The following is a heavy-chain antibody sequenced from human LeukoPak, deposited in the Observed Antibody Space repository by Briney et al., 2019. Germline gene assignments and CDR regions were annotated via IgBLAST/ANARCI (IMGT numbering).Heavy chain of an antibody. CDR1: GFTFSSYS. V-gene: IGHV3-21*01. J-gene: IGHJ4*02. D-gene: IGHD3-3*01. CDR3: ARASHYDFWSGYSPDY. Sequence: GGSLRLSCAASGFTFSSYSINWVRQAPGKGLEWVSSISSSSSYIFYADSVKGRFTISRDNAKNSLYLQMNSLRAEDTAVYYCARASHYDFWSGYSPDYWGQGTLVTVSS. CDR2: ISSSSSYI.